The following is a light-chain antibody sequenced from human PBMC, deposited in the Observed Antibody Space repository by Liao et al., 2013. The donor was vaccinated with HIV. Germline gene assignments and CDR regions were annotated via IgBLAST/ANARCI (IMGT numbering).Light chain of an antibody. Sequence: SYELTQPPSVSVAPGETARITCGGNNIGSKSVHWHQQKPGQAPVSVIYYDTDRPSGISDRFSGSTSENTATLTISRAEAGDEADYYCQLWDRSSAHPCVFGPGTKVTVL. CDR1: NIGSKS. CDR3: QLWDRSSAHPCV. CDR2: YDT. V-gene: IGLV3-21*04. J-gene: IGLJ1*01.